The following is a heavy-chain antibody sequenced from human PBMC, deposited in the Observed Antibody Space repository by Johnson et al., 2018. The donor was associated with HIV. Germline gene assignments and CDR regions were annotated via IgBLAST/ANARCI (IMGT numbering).Heavy chain of an antibody. V-gene: IGHV3-15*01. CDR1: GFTFRNAW. Sequence: EVQLVESGGGLVKPGGSLRLSCAASGFTFRNAWMSWVRQAPGKGLEWVGRIKSKTDGGTTDYAAPVKGRFTISRDDSKNTMYLQMNSLKTEDTAVYYCTRQFSSGWYIARVAYDICGQVTRVTVSS. CDR3: TRQFSSGWYIARVAYDI. J-gene: IGHJ3*02. D-gene: IGHD6-19*01. CDR2: IKSKTDGGTT.